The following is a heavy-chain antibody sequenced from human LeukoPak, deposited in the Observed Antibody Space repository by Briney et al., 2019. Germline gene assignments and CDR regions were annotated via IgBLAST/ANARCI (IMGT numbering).Heavy chain of an antibody. CDR2: ISSNGGST. J-gene: IGHJ4*02. D-gene: IGHD5-18*01. Sequence: PGGSLRLSCSASGFTFSSYAMHWVRQAPGKGLEYVPAISSNGGSTYYADSVKGRFTISRDNSKNTLYLQMSSLRAEDTAVYYCGRGYSYGQGYYFDYWGQGTLVTVSS. CDR1: GFTFSSYA. V-gene: IGHV3-64D*06. CDR3: GRGYSYGQGYYFDY.